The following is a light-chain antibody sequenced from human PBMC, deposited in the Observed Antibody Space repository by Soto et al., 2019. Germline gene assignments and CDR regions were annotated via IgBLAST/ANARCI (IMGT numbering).Light chain of an antibody. J-gene: IGKJ4*01. V-gene: IGKV1-39*01. Sequence: DLQMTQSPSSLSASVGDRVKITCRASQSISSYLNWYQQKPGKAPKLLIYAASSLQSGVPSRFSGSGSGTDFTLTISSLQPEDFATYYCQQSYSTPLTFGGGTKVDNK. CDR1: QSISSY. CDR3: QQSYSTPLT. CDR2: AAS.